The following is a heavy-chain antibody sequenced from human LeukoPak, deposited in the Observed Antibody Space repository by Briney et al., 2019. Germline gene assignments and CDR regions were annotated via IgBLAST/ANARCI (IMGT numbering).Heavy chain of an antibody. CDR1: GDTFTSYG. V-gene: IGHV1-18*01. J-gene: IGHJ4*02. D-gene: IGHD6-19*01. CDR2: ISAYNGNT. Sequence: ASVKVSCKASGDTFTSYGISWVRQAPGQGLEWMGWISAYNGNTNYAQKLQGRVTMTTDTSTSTAYMELRSPRSDDTAVYYCARDSSGWYRGGLLDYWGQGTLVTVSS. CDR3: ARDSSGWYRGGLLDY.